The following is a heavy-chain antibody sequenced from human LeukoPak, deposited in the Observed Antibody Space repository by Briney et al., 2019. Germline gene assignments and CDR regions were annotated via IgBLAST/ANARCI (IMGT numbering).Heavy chain of an antibody. CDR1: GYTFASHY. Sequence: ASVKVSCKASGYTFASHYMHWVRQAPGQGLEWMGVINPSGGSPTYAQKFQGRVNMTRDTSTSTFHMELSSLRSEDTAMYYCARKYSYNSGGLDHWGQGALVTVPS. J-gene: IGHJ4*02. CDR3: ARKYSYNSGGLDH. V-gene: IGHV1-46*01. D-gene: IGHD6-19*01. CDR2: INPSGGSP.